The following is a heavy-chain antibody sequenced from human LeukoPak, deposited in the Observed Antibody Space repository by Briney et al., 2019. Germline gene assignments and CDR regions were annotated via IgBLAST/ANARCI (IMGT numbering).Heavy chain of an antibody. CDR3: ARAIPYSVNYIWYFDS. CDR2: INQDESEK. Sequence: GGSLRLSCVASGFSFSTYKMTWVRQAPGKGLEWVANINQDESEKTYLDSVKGRFTISRDNAKNSLYLQMNSLRAEDTAVYYCARAIPYSVNYIWYFDSWGQGTLVTVSS. J-gene: IGHJ4*02. CDR1: GFSFSTYK. V-gene: IGHV3-7*01. D-gene: IGHD1-26*01.